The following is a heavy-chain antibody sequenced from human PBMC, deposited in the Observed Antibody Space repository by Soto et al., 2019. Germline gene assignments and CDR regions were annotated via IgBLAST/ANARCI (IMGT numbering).Heavy chain of an antibody. V-gene: IGHV3-23*01. Sequence: GGSLRLSCAASGFTFSNYAMTWVRQAPGKGLEWVSAISPSGGATYYANSVKGRFTISRDNSKNTLNLQMNSLRADDTAAYYCAKDLVGSPFGHYYLDYWGQGTLVTVSS. J-gene: IGHJ4*02. CDR3: AKDLVGSPFGHYYLDY. D-gene: IGHD1-26*01. CDR1: GFTFSNYA. CDR2: ISPSGGAT.